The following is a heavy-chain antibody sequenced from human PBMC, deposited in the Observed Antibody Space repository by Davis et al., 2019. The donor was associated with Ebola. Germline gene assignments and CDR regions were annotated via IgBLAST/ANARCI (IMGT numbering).Heavy chain of an antibody. J-gene: IGHJ5*02. Sequence: SLKISCVGSGFTFDDYAMHWVRQVPGKGLEWVSSISWNNDSDGYVDSVKGRFTISKDNAKNSVSLQMNDLIPGDTAIYYCARDSLRYSAAYGGWLDVWGQGTLVTVSS. CDR2: ISWNNDSD. V-gene: IGHV3-9*01. CDR3: ARDSLRYSAAYGGWLDV. CDR1: GFTFDDYA. D-gene: IGHD5-18*01.